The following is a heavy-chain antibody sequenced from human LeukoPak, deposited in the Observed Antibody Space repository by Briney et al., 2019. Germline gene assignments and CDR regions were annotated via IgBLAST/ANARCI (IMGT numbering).Heavy chain of an antibody. V-gene: IGHV3-9*01. J-gene: IGHJ4*02. Sequence: SLRLSCAASGFTFDDYAMHWVRQAPGKGLEWVSGISWNSGSIGYADSVKGRFTISRDNAKNSLYLQMNSLRAEDTALYYCAKRDGYSYGGIDYWGQGTLVTVSS. CDR1: GFTFDDYA. CDR2: ISWNSGSI. CDR3: AKRDGYSYGGIDY. D-gene: IGHD5-24*01.